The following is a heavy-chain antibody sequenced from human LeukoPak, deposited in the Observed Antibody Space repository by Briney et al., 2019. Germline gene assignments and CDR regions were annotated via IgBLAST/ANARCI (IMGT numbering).Heavy chain of an antibody. Sequence: GGSLRLSCAASGFTFSDYSMTWVRQAPGKGLEWVSSISSKSNYIYYADSGKGRFTISRDNAKHSVFLQMTSLRADDTAVYYFARVIAGAGRGEFAYWARGPVVT. CDR2: ISSKSNYI. D-gene: IGHD6-19*01. J-gene: IGHJ4*02. CDR3: ARVIAGAGRGEFAY. V-gene: IGHV3-21*01. CDR1: GFTFSDYS.